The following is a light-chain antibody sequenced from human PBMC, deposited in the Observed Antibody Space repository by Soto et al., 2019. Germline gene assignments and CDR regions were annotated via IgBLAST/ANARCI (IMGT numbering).Light chain of an antibody. CDR1: QTVSSY. V-gene: IGKV3-11*01. CDR2: DAS. CDR3: QQRSKWPLT. J-gene: IGKJ4*01. Sequence: EIVLTQSPATLSLSPGERATLSCRASQTVSSYLAWYRQKPAQAPRLLIYDASNRATGIPARFSGSGSGTDFTLTIHSLEPEDFAIYYCQQRSKWPLTFGGGTKVDI.